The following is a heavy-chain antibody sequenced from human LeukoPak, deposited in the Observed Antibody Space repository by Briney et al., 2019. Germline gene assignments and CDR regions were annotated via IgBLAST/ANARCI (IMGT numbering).Heavy chain of an antibody. CDR1: GYSFTSYW. CDR3: ARRGSGSYYAEGWSVDHYFDY. CDR2: TYPGDSDT. V-gene: IGHV5-51*01. J-gene: IGHJ4*02. Sequence: GESLKISCKGSGYSFTSYWIGWVRQMPGKGLEWMGITYPGDSDTRYSPSFQGQVTISADKSISTAYLQWSSLKASDTAMYYCARRGSGSYYAEGWSVDHYFDYWGQGTLVTVPS. D-gene: IGHD1-26*01.